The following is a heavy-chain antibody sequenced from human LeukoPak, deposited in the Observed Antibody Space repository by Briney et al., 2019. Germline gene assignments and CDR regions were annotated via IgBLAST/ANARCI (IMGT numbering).Heavy chain of an antibody. Sequence: ASVKVSCKASGGTFSSYAISWVRQAPGQGLEWMGWISAYNGNTNYAQKRQGRVTMTTDTSTSTAYMELRSLRSDDTAVYYCARDGGYCSSTSCVFDYWGQGTLVTVSS. D-gene: IGHD2-2*01. V-gene: IGHV1-18*01. CDR1: GGTFSSYA. CDR3: ARDGGYCSSTSCVFDY. CDR2: ISAYNGNT. J-gene: IGHJ4*02.